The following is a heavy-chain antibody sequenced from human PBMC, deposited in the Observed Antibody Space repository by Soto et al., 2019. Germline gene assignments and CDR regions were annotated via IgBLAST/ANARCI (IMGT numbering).Heavy chain of an antibody. CDR2: INHSGST. V-gene: IGHV4-34*01. J-gene: IGHJ4*02. CDR1: GGSFSGYY. Sequence: PSETLSLTCAVYGGSFSGYYWSWIRQPPGKGLEWIGEINHSGSTNYNPSLKSRVTISVDTSKNQFSLKLSSVTAADTAVYYCARTLFDFWSGYPFDYWGQGTLVT. D-gene: IGHD3-3*01. CDR3: ARTLFDFWSGYPFDY.